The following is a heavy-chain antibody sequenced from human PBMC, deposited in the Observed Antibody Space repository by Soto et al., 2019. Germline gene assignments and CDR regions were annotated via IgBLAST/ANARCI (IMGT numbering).Heavy chain of an antibody. CDR3: ARDKAAVANYYYYYYGMDV. V-gene: IGHV4-34*01. Sequence: SETLSLACAVFGGSFSVYYWSWIRQPPGKGLEWIGEVNHSGSTNYNPSLKSRVTISVDTSKNQFSLKLSSVTAADTAVYYCARDKAAVANYYYYYYGMDVCGQGTAVT. D-gene: IGHD6-13*01. J-gene: IGHJ6*02. CDR1: GGSFSVYY. CDR2: VNHSGST.